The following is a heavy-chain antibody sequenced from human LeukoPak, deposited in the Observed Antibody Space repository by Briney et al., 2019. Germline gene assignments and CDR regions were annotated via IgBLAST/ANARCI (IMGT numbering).Heavy chain of an antibody. D-gene: IGHD3-22*01. V-gene: IGHV4-59*01. J-gene: IGHJ4*02. CDR1: GGSMNNYY. CDR3: ASMDSSGPNY. CDR2: IYYSGDT. Sequence: SETLSLTCNVSGGSMNNYYWSWIRQPPGRGLEWIGYIYYSGDTNYSPALKSRVTLSVDTSKNQFSLKLSSVTAADTAVYYCASMDSSGPNYWGQGTLVTVSS.